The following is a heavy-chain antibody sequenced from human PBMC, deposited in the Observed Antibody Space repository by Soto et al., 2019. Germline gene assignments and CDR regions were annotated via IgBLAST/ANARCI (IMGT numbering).Heavy chain of an antibody. V-gene: IGHV3-23*01. CDR3: AKTSYYNDRSGYYYFDY. CDR1: GLTSSVYA. Sequence: GGSLRLSCAASGLTSSVYAMTWVRQPPGKGLEWVSTITGSYSTYYADSVKGRFTVSRDNSKKTLYMQMNSLRAEATAVYYCAKTSYYNDRSGYYYFDYWGQGTLVTSPQ. D-gene: IGHD3-22*01. J-gene: IGHJ4*02. CDR2: ITGSYST.